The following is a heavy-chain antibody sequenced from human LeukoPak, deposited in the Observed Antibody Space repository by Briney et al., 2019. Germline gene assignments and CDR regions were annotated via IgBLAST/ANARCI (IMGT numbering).Heavy chain of an antibody. CDR2: ISSSSGTM. CDR1: GFTFSTYS. J-gene: IGHJ4*02. V-gene: IGHV3-48*04. D-gene: IGHD4-23*01. CDR3: ARDLGLYDYGGNIDY. Sequence: SGGSLRLSCAASGFTFSTYSMNWVRQAPGKGLEWISYISSSSGTMYYADSVKGRFTISRDNAKKSLYLQMNSLRAEDTAVYYCARDLGLYDYGGNIDYWGQGTLVTVSS.